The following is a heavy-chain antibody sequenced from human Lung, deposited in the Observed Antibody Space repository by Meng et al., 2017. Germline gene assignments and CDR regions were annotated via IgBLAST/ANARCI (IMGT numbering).Heavy chain of an antibody. CDR3: ARDPNHGDPGVRDN. D-gene: IGHD4-17*01. J-gene: IGHJ4*02. CDR1: GFNFRDYH. CDR2: IDWDGGVP. V-gene: IGHV3-7*01. Sequence: EGRVVESGGGLVQPGGSVRLSCVASGFNFRDYHLTWVRQAPGKGLEWVANIDWDGGVPAYAASVKGRFTMSRDNSQNSFYLQMNSLRVEDTAVYYCARDPNHGDPGVRDNWGQGMLVTVSS.